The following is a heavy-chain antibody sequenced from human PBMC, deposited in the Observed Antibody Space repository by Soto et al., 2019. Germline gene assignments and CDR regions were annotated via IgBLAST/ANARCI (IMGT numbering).Heavy chain of an antibody. CDR1: GGTFSSHT. Sequence: QDQLVQSGAEVKKPGSSVKVSCKASGGTFSSHTFSWVRQAPGQGLEWMGRIIPALGTATYAQKFQGRVTITAEELATTVYMELNSLRSEDTAVYYCARPDFGDYWYFDLWGRGTLVTVSS. CDR2: IIPALGTA. V-gene: IGHV1-69*08. CDR3: ARPDFGDYWYFDL. J-gene: IGHJ2*01. D-gene: IGHD4-17*01.